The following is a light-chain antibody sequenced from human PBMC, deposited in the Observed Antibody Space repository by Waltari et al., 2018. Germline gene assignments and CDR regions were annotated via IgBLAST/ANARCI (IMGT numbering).Light chain of an antibody. J-gene: IGLJ3*02. CDR1: QSNVGGHD. Sequence: QSVLPQPPPSSGPPGQRVTIARTGTQSNVGGHDVDLDHQVPGTAPKPAIDRNDLRPTGVPDRVTASKCGTSGSRAVSGLPCEYEGDYDCATWDDRRTGRWVFGGGTRVTVL. CDR3: ATWDDRRTGRWV. V-gene: IGLV1-47*01. CDR2: RND.